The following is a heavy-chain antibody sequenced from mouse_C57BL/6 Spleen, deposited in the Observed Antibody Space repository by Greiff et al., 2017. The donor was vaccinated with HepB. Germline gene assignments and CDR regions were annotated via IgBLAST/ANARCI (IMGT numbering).Heavy chain of an antibody. CDR2: IYPRSGNT. CDR1: GYTFTSYG. CDR3: ARWGGNYDYAMDY. V-gene: IGHV1-81*01. J-gene: IGHJ4*01. Sequence: QVQLQQSGAELARPGASVKLSCKASGYTFTSYGISWVKQRTGQGLEWIGEIYPRSGNTYYNEKFKGKATLTADKSSSTAYMELRSLTSEDSAVFFCARWGGNYDYAMDYWGQGTSVTVSS. D-gene: IGHD2-1*01.